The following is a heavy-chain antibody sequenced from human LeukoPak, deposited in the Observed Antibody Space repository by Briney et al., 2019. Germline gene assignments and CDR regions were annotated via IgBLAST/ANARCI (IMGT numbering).Heavy chain of an antibody. CDR3: AREYSSSWPPWINYYYYYYMDV. D-gene: IGHD6-13*01. CDR2: ISYDGSNK. Sequence: PGGSLRLSCAASGFTFSSYAMHWVRQAPGKGLEWVAVISYDGSNKYYADSVKGRFTISRDNSKNTLYLQMNSLRAEDTAVYYCAREYSSSWPPWINYYYYYYMDVWGKGTTVTVSS. J-gene: IGHJ6*03. V-gene: IGHV3-30*01. CDR1: GFTFSSYA.